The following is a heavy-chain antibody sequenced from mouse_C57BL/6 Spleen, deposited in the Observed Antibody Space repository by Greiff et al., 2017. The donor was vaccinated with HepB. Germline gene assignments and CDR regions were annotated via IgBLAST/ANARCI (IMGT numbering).Heavy chain of an antibody. CDR1: GYTFTSYG. J-gene: IGHJ4*01. CDR3: ARGELLRSYAMDY. CDR2: IYPRSGNT. Sequence: VKLQQSGAELARPGASVKLSCKASGYTFTSYGISWVKQRTGQGLEWIGEIYPRSGNTYYNEKFKGKATLTADKSSSTAYMELRSLTSEDSAVYFCARGELLRSYAMDYWGQGTSVTVSS. V-gene: IGHV1-81*01. D-gene: IGHD1-1*01.